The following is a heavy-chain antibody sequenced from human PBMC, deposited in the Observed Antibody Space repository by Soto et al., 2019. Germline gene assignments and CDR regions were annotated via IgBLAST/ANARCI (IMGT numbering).Heavy chain of an antibody. CDR1: GFTFGDYW. CDR3: ARGKYIGSYYFDP. J-gene: IGHJ4*02. CDR2: VDSDGNGA. Sequence: LLGGSLRLSCEVSGFTFGDYWMHWVRQAPGKGLEWVSRVDSDGNGATYADSVRGRFTISRDNAKNTLYLQITGLGVEDTAMYYCARGKYIGSYYFDPWGQGTPVTVSS. D-gene: IGHD1-26*01. V-gene: IGHV3-74*01.